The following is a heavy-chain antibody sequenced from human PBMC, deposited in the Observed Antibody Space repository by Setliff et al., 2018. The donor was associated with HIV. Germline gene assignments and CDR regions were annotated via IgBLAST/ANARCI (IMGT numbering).Heavy chain of an antibody. D-gene: IGHD5-18*01. V-gene: IGHV1-3*01. Sequence: ASVKVSCKASGYTFTSYAMQWVRQAPGQRLEWMGWINAGNGNTKYSQKFQGRVTITRDTSASTAYMELSSLRSEDTAVYYCARDRLMRGYSYGELDYWGQGTLVTVSS. J-gene: IGHJ4*02. CDR3: ARDRLMRGYSYGELDY. CDR2: INAGNGNT. CDR1: GYTFTSYA.